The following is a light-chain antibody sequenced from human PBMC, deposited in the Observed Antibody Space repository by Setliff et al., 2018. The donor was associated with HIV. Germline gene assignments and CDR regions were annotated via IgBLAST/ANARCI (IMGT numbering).Light chain of an antibody. CDR2: DVS. CDR3: CSYAGSYTSLYV. J-gene: IGLJ1*01. V-gene: IGLV2-11*01. CDR1: SSVVGASNS. Sequence: QSVLTQPRSVSGSPGQSVTISCTGTSSVVGASNSVSWYQHHPGKAPKVIIYDVSDRPSGVPDRFSGSKSGNTASLTISGLQADDEADYYCCSYAGSYTSLYVFGTGTKVTVL.